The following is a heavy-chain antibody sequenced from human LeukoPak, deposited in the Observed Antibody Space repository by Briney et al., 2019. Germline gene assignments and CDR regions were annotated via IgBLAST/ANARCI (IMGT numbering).Heavy chain of an antibody. D-gene: IGHD6-13*01. CDR2: IRYDGSNK. Sequence: GGSLRLSCAASGFTFSSYGMHWVRQAPGEGLEWVAFIRYDGSNKYYADSVKGRFTISRDNSKNTLYLQMNSLRAEDTAVYYCAKDRSRIAAAGSYFDYWGQGTLVTVSS. J-gene: IGHJ4*02. CDR3: AKDRSRIAAAGSYFDY. V-gene: IGHV3-30*02. CDR1: GFTFSSYG.